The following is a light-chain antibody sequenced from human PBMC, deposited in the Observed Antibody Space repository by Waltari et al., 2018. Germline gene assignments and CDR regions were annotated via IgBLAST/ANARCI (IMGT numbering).Light chain of an antibody. V-gene: IGLV2-11*01. CDR1: SSEVGDFNF. CDR2: DVT. CDR3: CSYIGTHTNWV. J-gene: IGLJ3*02. Sequence: QSALTQPRSGSGSPGQSVTIPCTGISSEVGDFNFVSWYQQHPGEAPKLMIYDVTKRPSGVPDRLSGSKSGNTASLTISGLQAEDEANYYCCSYIGTHTNWVFGGGTKLTVL.